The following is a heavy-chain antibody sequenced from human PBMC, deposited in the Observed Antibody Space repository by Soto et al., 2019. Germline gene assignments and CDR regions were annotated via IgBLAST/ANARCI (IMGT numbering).Heavy chain of an antibody. CDR3: ARGLASYYDFWSGYSVYFDY. CDR2: INHSGST. CDR1: GGSFSGYY. V-gene: IGHV4-34*01. Sequence: NPSETLSLTCAVYGGSFSGYYWSWIRQPPGKGLEWIGEINHSGSTNYNPSLKSRVTISVDTSKNQFSLKLSSVTAADTAVYYCARGLASYYDFWSGYSVYFDYWGQGTLVTVSS. D-gene: IGHD3-3*01. J-gene: IGHJ4*02.